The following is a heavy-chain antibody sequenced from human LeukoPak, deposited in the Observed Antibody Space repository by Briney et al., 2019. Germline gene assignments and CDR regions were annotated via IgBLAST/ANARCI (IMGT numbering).Heavy chain of an antibody. Sequence: ASVKVSCKASGYTFTSYDINWVRQAPGQGLEWMGWMNPNSGNTGYAQKFQGRVTMTRNTSISTAYMELSSLRSEDTAVYYCAREQYTVTSHDAFDIWGQGTMVTVSS. CDR2: MNPNSGNT. J-gene: IGHJ3*02. V-gene: IGHV1-8*01. CDR3: AREQYTVTSHDAFDI. CDR1: GYTFTSYD. D-gene: IGHD4-17*01.